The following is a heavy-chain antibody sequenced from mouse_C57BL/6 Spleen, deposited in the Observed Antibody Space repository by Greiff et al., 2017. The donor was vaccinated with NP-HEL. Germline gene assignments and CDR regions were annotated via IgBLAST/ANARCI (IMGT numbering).Heavy chain of an antibody. V-gene: IGHV5-17*01. CDR2: ISSGSSTI. CDR1: GFTFSDYG. D-gene: IGHD1-1*01. Sequence: EVQLVESGGGFVKPGGSLKLSCAASGFTFSDYGMHWVRQAPEKGLEWVAYISSGSSTIYYVDTVKGRFTISRDNAKNTLFLQMTSLRSEDTAMYYCARVYYGSRRGAMDYWGQGTSVTVSS. CDR3: ARVYYGSRRGAMDY. J-gene: IGHJ4*01.